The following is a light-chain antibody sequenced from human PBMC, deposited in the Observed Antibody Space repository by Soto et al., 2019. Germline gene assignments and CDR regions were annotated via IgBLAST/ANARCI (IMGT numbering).Light chain of an antibody. CDR3: QQYNDWHFT. CDR1: QTFGNN. J-gene: IGKJ3*01. V-gene: IGKV3-15*01. CDR2: GAS. Sequence: EIVMTQSPATLSVSPGERATLSCGTSQTFGNNVAWNQHKPGQAHGLLVYGASTRATGIPARFSGSGSGTEFTLTISSLQSEDSAVYYCQQYNDWHFTFGPGTKVDT.